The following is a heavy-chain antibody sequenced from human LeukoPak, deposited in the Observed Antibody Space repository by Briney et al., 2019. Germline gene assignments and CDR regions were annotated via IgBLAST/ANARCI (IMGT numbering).Heavy chain of an antibody. D-gene: IGHD4-17*01. Sequence: GGSLRLSCAASGFTFSSYSMNWVRQAPGKGLEWVSSISCSSSYIYYADSVKGRFTISRDNAKNSLYLQMNSLRAEDTAVYCCAREGTDDDSAFDYWGQGTQVTVSS. CDR3: AREGTDDDSAFDY. V-gene: IGHV3-21*01. J-gene: IGHJ4*02. CDR2: ISCSSSYI. CDR1: GFTFSSYS.